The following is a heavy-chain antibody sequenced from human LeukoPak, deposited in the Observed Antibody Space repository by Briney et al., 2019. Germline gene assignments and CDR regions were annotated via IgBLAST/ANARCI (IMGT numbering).Heavy chain of an antibody. V-gene: IGHV4-34*01. CDR2: INHSGST. J-gene: IGHJ4*02. D-gene: IGHD3-10*01. CDR1: GGSFSGYY. Sequence: SETLSLTCAVYGGSFSGYYWSWIRQPPGKGLEWIGEINHSGSTNYNPSLKSRVTISVDTSKNQFSLKLSSVTAADTAVYYCARGLSPRINMVRGVRPPFRGVFDYWGQGTLVTVSS. CDR3: ARGLSPRINMVRGVRPPFRGVFDY.